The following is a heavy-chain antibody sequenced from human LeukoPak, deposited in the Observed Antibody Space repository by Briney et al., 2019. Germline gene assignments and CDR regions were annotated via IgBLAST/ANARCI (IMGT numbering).Heavy chain of an antibody. D-gene: IGHD2-2*01. CDR2: INHRGST. Sequence: SETLSLTCAVYGGSFSGYYWSWIRQPPGKGLEWIGEINHRGSTNYNPSLKSRVTISVDTSKNQFSLKLSSVSAADTAVYYCARGLRGYCSSTSCDSPPYYYYYMDVWGKGTTVTVSS. CDR1: GGSFSGYY. CDR3: ARGLRGYCSSTSCDSPPYYYYYMDV. V-gene: IGHV4-34*01. J-gene: IGHJ6*03.